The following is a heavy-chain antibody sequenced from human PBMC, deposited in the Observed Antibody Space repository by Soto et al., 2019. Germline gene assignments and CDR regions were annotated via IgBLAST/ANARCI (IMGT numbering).Heavy chain of an antibody. D-gene: IGHD3-16*01. J-gene: IGHJ4*02. CDR1: GFTFRNYW. CDR2: IPSDGTDI. CDR3: VRDDPGLGLDY. Sequence: DQEESGGGLVQPGGSLRLSCETSGFTFRNYWMHWVRQPPGKGPEWVSNIPSDGTDITYADSVRGRFTISRDDAKNTLYLQMNSLRVGDTAMYYCVRDDPGLGLDYWGQGTLVTVSS. V-gene: IGHV3-74*03.